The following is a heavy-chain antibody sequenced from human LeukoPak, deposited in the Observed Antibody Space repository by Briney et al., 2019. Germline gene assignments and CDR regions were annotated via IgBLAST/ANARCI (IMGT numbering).Heavy chain of an antibody. CDR1: GYTFTSYH. V-gene: IGHV1-46*01. J-gene: IGHJ4*02. CDR3: ARDPSPPWVHWVYFDY. Sequence: ASVKVSCKATGYTFTSYHMHWLRQAPGQGLEWMGIINPSGGSTSYAQKFQGRVTMTRDTSTSTVYMELSSLRSEDTAVYYCARDPSPPWVHWVYFDYWGQGTLVTVSS. CDR2: INPSGGST. D-gene: IGHD7-27*01.